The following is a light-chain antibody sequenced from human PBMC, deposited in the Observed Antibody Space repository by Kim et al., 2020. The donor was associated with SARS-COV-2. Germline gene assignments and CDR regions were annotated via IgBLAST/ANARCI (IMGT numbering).Light chain of an antibody. Sequence: SPGESATLSCRASQIVSSSYVAWFQQKAGQPPRLLIYAASTRASGVPDRISGSGFGTDFTLTISRLEPEDFAVYYCHQYSGSILTFGQGTKVDIK. J-gene: IGKJ1*01. CDR3: HQYSGSILT. V-gene: IGKV3-20*01. CDR1: QIVSSSY. CDR2: AAS.